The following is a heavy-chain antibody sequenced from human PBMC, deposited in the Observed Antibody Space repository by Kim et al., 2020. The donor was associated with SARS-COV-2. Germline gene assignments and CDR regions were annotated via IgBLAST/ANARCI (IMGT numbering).Heavy chain of an antibody. CDR1: GFTFSSYW. J-gene: IGHJ6*02. V-gene: IGHV3-74*01. Sequence: GGSLRLSCAASGFTFSSYWMHWVRQAPGKGLVWVSRINSDGSSTSYADSVKGRFTISRDNAKNTLYLQMNSLRAEDTAVYYCARDLYSSSWYGTGYYYYYYGMDVWGQGTTVTVSS. CDR3: ARDLYSSSWYGTGYYYYYYGMDV. D-gene: IGHD6-13*01. CDR2: INSDGSST.